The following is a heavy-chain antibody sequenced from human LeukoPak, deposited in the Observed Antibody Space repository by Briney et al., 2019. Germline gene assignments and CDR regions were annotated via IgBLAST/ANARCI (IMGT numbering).Heavy chain of an antibody. Sequence: GGSLRLSCAASGFTFSSYSMNWVRQAPGQGLVWVSRIKGDGISTNYADSVKGRFTISRDIAKNTLYLQMNSLRAEDTGVYYCAKDHYWGIDYWGRGTLVTVSS. CDR2: IKGDGIST. CDR3: AKDHYWGIDY. CDR1: GFTFSSYS. J-gene: IGHJ4*02. V-gene: IGHV3-74*01. D-gene: IGHD3-16*01.